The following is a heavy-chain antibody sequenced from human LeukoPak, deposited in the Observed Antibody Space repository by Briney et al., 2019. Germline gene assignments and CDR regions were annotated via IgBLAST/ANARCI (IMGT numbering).Heavy chain of an antibody. CDR1: GYTFTGYY. CDR3: ARAFDQLEPYEIDS. D-gene: IGHD2-2*01. V-gene: IGHV1-2*02. Sequence: ASVKLSFKASGYTFTGYYIHWVRQAPGQGLEWMGWINLNSGGTNYAQKFQGRGTMTRDTSISTAYMELSRLRSHDPAVYYCARAFDQLEPYEIDSWGQGALVTVSS. CDR2: INLNSGGT. J-gene: IGHJ4*02.